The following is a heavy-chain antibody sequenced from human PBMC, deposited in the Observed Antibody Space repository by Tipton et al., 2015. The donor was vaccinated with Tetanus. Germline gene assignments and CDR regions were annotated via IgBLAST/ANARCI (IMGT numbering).Heavy chain of an antibody. CDR1: EFTFTDYW. J-gene: IGHJ6*04. CDR3: AKEALGVLNL. Sequence: SLRLFCIGSEFTFTDYWMSWVRQAPGNGLEWVAAISGSRLTPYYADSVKGRFTISRDNSKNTLSLQLNSLRADDTAIYYCAKEALGVLNLWGNGTTVIVSS. CDR2: ISGSRLTP. D-gene: IGHD1-14*01. V-gene: IGHV3-23*01.